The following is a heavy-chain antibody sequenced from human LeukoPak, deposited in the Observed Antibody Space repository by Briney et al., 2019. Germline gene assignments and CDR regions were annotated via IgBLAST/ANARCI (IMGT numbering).Heavy chain of an antibody. J-gene: IGHJ4*02. V-gene: IGHV3-21*01. Sequence: PGGSLRLSCAAPGFTFSSYSMNWVRQAPGKGLEWVSSISSSSSYIYYADSVEGRFTISRDNAKNSLYLQMSSLRAEDTAVYYCAIMGLFDYWGQGTLVTVSS. CDR2: ISSSSSYI. CDR3: AIMGLFDY. CDR1: GFTFSSYS.